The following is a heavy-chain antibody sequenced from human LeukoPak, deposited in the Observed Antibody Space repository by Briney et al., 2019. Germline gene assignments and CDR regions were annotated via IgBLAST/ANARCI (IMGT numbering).Heavy chain of an antibody. V-gene: IGHV3-7*01. CDR3: ARDQTPFY. CDR2: IKEDESEN. J-gene: IGHJ4*02. CDR1: GFTFSTFW. Sequence: GGSLTLSCAASGFTFSTFWMSWVRLAPGKGLEWVANIKEDESENYCVGSVEGRFTISRDNAKNSLYLQMNSLRDEDTAVYYCARDQTPFYWGQGSLVTVSS. D-gene: IGHD2-15*01.